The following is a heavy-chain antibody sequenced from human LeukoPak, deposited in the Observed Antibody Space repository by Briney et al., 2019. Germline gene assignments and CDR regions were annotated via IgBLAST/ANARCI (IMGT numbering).Heavy chain of an antibody. CDR3: ARDGGVVVPTAPAVFDI. Sequence: PSETLSLTCSVSIDSISSSKWWSWVRQSPVKGLEWIGEIYLYGTTNYNPSFTSRVTISLDTSKNQFSLKLSSVTAADTAVYYCARDGGVVVPTAPAVFDIWGQGAMVTVSS. D-gene: IGHD2-2*01. J-gene: IGHJ3*02. CDR2: IYLYGTT. CDR1: IDSISSSKW. V-gene: IGHV4-4*02.